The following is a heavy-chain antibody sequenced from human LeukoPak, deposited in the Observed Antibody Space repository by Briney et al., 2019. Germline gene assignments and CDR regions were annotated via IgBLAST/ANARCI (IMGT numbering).Heavy chain of an antibody. CDR2: TSAYNGNT. Sequence: ASVKVSCKASGYTFTSYGISWVRQAPGQWLEWMGWTSAYNGNTNYAQKLQGRVTMTTDTSTSTAYMELRSLRSDDTAVYYCVRDRTKYCSSTSCPLYYWGQGTLVTVSS. D-gene: IGHD2-2*01. V-gene: IGHV1-18*01. CDR3: VRDRTKYCSSTSCPLYY. CDR1: GYTFTSYG. J-gene: IGHJ4*02.